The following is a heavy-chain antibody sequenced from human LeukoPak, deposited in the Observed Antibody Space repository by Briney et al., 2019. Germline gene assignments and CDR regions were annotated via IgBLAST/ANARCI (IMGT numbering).Heavy chain of an antibody. CDR1: GYSFTSYW. Sequence: GESLKISCKGSGYSFTSYWIGWVRQMPGKGLEWMGIIYPGDSGTRYSPSFQGQVTISADKSISTAYLQWSSLKASDTAMYYCARRGKYSSSWPPYYYYGMDVWGEGTTVTVSS. D-gene: IGHD6-13*01. J-gene: IGHJ6*04. V-gene: IGHV5-51*01. CDR2: IYPGDSGT. CDR3: ARRGKYSSSWPPYYYYGMDV.